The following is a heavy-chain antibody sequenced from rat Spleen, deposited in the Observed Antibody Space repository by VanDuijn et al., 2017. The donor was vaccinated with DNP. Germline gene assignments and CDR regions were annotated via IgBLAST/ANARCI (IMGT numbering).Heavy chain of an antibody. CDR1: GFTFNNYW. J-gene: IGHJ4*01. D-gene: IGHD1-2*01. CDR3: ARGGYYSSYAMDA. CDR2: ITSSGGST. Sequence: EVQLVESGGDLVQPGRSLKLSCVASGFTFNNYWMTWIRQVPGKGLEWVASITSSGGSTYYPDSVKGRFTISRDNAKNTLYLQMNSLRSEDTATYYCARGGYYSSYAMDAWGQGTAVTVSS. V-gene: IGHV5-31*01.